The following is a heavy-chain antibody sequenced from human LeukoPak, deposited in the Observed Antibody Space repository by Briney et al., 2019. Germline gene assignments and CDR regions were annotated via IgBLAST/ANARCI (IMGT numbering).Heavy chain of an antibody. CDR1: GFTFSSYA. J-gene: IGHJ4*02. V-gene: IGHV3-23*01. CDR2: ILASGGGT. CDR3: AKNYYDSSGYYSWYFDY. Sequence: GGSLRLSXAASGFTFSSYAMTWVRQAPGKGLEWVSAILASGGGTNYADSAKGRFTISRDNSKKTLYLQMNSLRAEDTAVYYCAKNYYDSSGYYSWYFDYWGQGTQVTVSS. D-gene: IGHD3-22*01.